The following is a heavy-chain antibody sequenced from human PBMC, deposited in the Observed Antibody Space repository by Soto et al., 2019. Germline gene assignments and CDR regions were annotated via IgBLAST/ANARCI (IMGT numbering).Heavy chain of an antibody. D-gene: IGHD2-21*01. CDR3: ERVGMIGPVLGSWSDP. V-gene: IGHV4-4*07. J-gene: IGHJ5*02. Sequence: SETLSLTCTAPGGSINSYYWSWLGLPAGKALEWIGRMYTSGSTDYNPSLKSRVTMSLDTSKNQFSLTLSSVTAADTAVYYCERVGMIGPVLGSWSDPRGQVTMVTVSS. CDR2: MYTSGST. CDR1: GGSINSYY.